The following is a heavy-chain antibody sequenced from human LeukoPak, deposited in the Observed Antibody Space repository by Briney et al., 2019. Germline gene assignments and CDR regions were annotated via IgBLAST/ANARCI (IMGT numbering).Heavy chain of an antibody. Sequence: SETLSLTCTVSGGSISSYYWSWIRQPPGKGLEWIGYIYYSGSTNYNPSRKSRVTISVDTSKNQFSLKLSSVTAADTAVYYCARVRALRGYSYGYEDYWGQGTLVTVSS. CDR3: ARVRALRGYSYGYEDY. CDR2: IYYSGST. CDR1: GGSISSYY. J-gene: IGHJ4*02. V-gene: IGHV4-59*01. D-gene: IGHD5-18*01.